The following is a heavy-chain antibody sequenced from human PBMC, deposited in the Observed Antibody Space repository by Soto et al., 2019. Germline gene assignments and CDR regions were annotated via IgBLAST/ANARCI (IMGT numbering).Heavy chain of an antibody. J-gene: IGHJ3*02. CDR2: ISYDGSVK. V-gene: IGHV3-30*02. CDR1: GSSFNDYG. D-gene: IGHD3-3*01. Sequence: GGALRLSCGASGSSFNDYGMVWVRQTPGKGLEWVAYISYDGSVKHYADSVNGRFTISRDTSRTTLFLQMSRLKPEDTAIYHCAKLLADEYRLDDCFDMWGQGTTVPVSS. CDR3: AKLLADEYRLDDCFDM.